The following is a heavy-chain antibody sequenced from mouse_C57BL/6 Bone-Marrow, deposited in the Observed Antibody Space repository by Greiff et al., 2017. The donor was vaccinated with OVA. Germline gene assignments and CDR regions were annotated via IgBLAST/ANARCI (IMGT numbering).Heavy chain of an antibody. CDR1: GYTFTSYW. J-gene: IGHJ3*01. CDR3: ARVNWDLFFAY. CDR2: IDPSDSYT. V-gene: IGHV1-59*01. Sequence: QVHVKQPGAELVRPGTSVKLSCKASGYTFTSYWMHWVKQRPGQGLEWIGVIDPSDSYTNYNQKFKGKATLTVDTSSSTAYMQLSSLTSEDSAVYYCARVNWDLFFAYWGQGTLVTVSA. D-gene: IGHD4-1*01.